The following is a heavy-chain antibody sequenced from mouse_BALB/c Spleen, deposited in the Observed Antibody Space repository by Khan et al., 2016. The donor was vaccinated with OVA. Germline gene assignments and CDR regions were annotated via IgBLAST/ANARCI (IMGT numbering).Heavy chain of an antibody. V-gene: IGHV3-2*02. CDR3: ASDGSRYNYAMDY. CDR2: ISYSGST. D-gene: IGHD2-3*01. Sequence: EVQLQESGPGLVKPSQSLSLTCTVTGYSITSDYAWNWIRQFPGNKLEWMGYISYSGSTNYNPALKSRISITRDTSKNQFFLQLTSVTTEDTATYYGASDGSRYNYAMDYWGQGTSVTVSS. CDR1: GYSITSDYA. J-gene: IGHJ4*01.